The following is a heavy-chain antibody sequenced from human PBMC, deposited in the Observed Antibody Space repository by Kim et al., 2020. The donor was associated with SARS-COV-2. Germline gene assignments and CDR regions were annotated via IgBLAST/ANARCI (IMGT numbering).Heavy chain of an antibody. D-gene: IGHD3-9*01. CDR3: ARSYYDILTGYQRANNYYYYGMDV. V-gene: IGHV3-72*01. Sequence: GGSLRLSCAASGFTFSDHYMDWVRQAPGKGLEWVGRTRNKANSYTTEYAASVKGRFTISRDDSKNSLYLQMNSLKTEDTAVYYCARSYYDILTGYQRANNYYYYGMDVWGQGTTVTVSS. CDR1: GFTFSDHY. J-gene: IGHJ6*02. CDR2: TRNKANSYTT.